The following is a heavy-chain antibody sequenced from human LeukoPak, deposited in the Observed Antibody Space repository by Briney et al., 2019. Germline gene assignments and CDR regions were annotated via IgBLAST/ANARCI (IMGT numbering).Heavy chain of an antibody. V-gene: IGHV4-4*07. CDR1: GGSISSYY. J-gene: IGHJ4*02. CDR2: IYTSGST. D-gene: IGHD3-22*01. CDR3: ARGLYDSSGYYCIFDY. Sequence: SETLSLTCTVSGGSISSYYWSWIRQPAGKGLEWIGRIYTSGSTNYNPSLKSRVTMSVDTSKNQFSLKLSSVTAADTAVYYCARGLYDSSGYYCIFDYWGQGTLVTVSS.